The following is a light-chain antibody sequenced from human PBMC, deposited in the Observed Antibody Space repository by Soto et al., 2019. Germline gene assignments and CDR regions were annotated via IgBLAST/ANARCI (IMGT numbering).Light chain of an antibody. V-gene: IGKV1-5*01. CDR2: AAS. J-gene: IGKJ1*01. CDR1: QSISGC. Sequence: DSQMIQSPSSLSASPGDRFTITCLAIQSISGCLNWYRQKPGKAPKLLIYAASSLQSGVPSRFSGSGSGTEFTLTISSLQPDDFATYYCQHYNSYSEAFGQGTKVDIK. CDR3: QHYNSYSEA.